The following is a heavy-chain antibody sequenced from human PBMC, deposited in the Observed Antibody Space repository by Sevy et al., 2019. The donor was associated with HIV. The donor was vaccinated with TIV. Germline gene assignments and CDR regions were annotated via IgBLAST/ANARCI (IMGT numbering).Heavy chain of an antibody. Sequence: SETLSLTCTVSGGSINSGDYYWSWIRQHPEKGLEWIGYIFHTGSTYYNRSFKSRATISVDTSKNQFSLKLSLMTAADTAVYYCAREGTKGVWLDPWGQGTLVTVSS. D-gene: IGHD3-16*01. CDR1: GGSINSGDYY. J-gene: IGHJ5*02. CDR3: AREGTKGVWLDP. V-gene: IGHV4-31*03. CDR2: IFHTGST.